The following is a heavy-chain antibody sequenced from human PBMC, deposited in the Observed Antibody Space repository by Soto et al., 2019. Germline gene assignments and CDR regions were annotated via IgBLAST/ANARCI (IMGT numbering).Heavy chain of an antibody. CDR1: GGTFSSYA. D-gene: IGHD6-13*01. Sequence: GASVKVSCKASGGTFSSYAISWVRQAPGQGLEWMGGIIPIFGTANYAQKFQGRVTITADKSTSTAYMELSSLRSEDTAVYYCARARDRQLSIDYWGQGTLVTVSS. J-gene: IGHJ4*02. CDR3: ARARDRQLSIDY. CDR2: IIPIFGTA. V-gene: IGHV1-69*06.